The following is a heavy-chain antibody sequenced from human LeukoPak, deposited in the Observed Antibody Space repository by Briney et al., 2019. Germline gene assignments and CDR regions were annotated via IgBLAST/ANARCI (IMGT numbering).Heavy chain of an antibody. D-gene: IGHD4-17*01. CDR1: GYTFTSYY. Sequence: GASVKVSCTASGYTFTSYYMHWVRQAPGQGLEWMGIINPSGGSTSYAQKFQGRVTMTRDTSTSTVYMELSSLRSEDTAVYYCAITPDYGDYYDAGGSYFDYWGQGTLVTVSS. CDR3: AITPDYGDYYDAGGSYFDY. J-gene: IGHJ4*02. V-gene: IGHV1-46*01. CDR2: INPSGGST.